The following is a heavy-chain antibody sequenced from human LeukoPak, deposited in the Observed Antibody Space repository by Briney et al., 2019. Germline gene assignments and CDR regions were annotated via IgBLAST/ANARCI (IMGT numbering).Heavy chain of an antibody. CDR2: IDYRGST. J-gene: IGHJ3*02. D-gene: IGHD5-18*01. CDR3: ARSRSGYSYDHAAFEI. V-gene: IGHV4-61*05. CDR1: GGSIRSSYYY. Sequence: SETLSLTCTVSGGSIRSSYYYWGWIRQPPGKGLEWIAYIDYRGSTTYNPSLRSRVTISVDTSRNQFSLKLSSVTAADTAVYYCARSRSGYSYDHAAFEIWGQGTVVTVSS.